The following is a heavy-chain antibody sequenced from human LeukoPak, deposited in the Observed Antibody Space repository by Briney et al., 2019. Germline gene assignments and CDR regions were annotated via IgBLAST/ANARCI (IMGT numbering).Heavy chain of an antibody. J-gene: IGHJ4*02. CDR1: GGSISSGSYS. Sequence: PSETLSLTCTVSGGSISSGSYSWSWIRQPAGKGLEWIGRIYTSGSTNYNPSLKSRVTISVDTSKNQFSLKLSSVTAADTAVYYCARGPAYCGGDCYWAYYFDYWGQGTLVTVSS. CDR2: IYTSGST. CDR3: ARGPAYCGGDCYWAYYFDY. D-gene: IGHD2-21*01. V-gene: IGHV4-61*02.